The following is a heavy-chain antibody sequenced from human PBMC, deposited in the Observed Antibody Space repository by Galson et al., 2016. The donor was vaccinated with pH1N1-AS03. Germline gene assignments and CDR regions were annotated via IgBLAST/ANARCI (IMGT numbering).Heavy chain of an antibody. J-gene: IGHJ3*02. D-gene: IGHD3-9*01. CDR2: IHPGDSDT. Sequence: GAEVKKPGESLKISCKGSGYSFTSYWIAWVRQMPGKGLELMGVIHPGDSDTRYSPSFQGQVSISADRSISTAYLQWSSLKASDTAMYYCAKQLDFDQRVLDAFHIWGQGTLLTVSS. V-gene: IGHV5-51*01. CDR1: GYSFTSYW. CDR3: AKQLDFDQRVLDAFHI.